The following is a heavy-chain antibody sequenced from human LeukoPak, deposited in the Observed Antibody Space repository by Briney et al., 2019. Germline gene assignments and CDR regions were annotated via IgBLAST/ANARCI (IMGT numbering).Heavy chain of an antibody. V-gene: IGHV5-51*01. CDR2: IYPSDSDA. CDR1: GYRFTSDW. CDR3: ERTAYDILTGYYNDYFDY. Sequence: GESMKISCKASGYRFTSDWIGWGRQMPGKGLEWVGIIYPSDSDARYMPSFQVQVTLSAEKSITTAYLQWSSLKASDTVIYFSERTAYDILTGYYNDYFDYWGQGTLVTVSS. J-gene: IGHJ4*02. D-gene: IGHD3-9*01.